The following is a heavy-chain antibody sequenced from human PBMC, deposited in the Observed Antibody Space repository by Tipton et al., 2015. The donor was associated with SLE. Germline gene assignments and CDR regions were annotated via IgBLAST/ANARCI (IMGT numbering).Heavy chain of an antibody. CDR1: GFRFSTCG. V-gene: IGHV3-21*03. D-gene: IGHD3-22*01. J-gene: IGHJ4*02. CDR3: ARALDSSGLYYYFDY. CDR2: ISGRRTDI. Sequence: GSLRLSCVGSGFRFSTCGMNWVRQAPGKGLEWVSSISGRRTDIYYADSVKGRFTISRDNPKNSLYLQMNSLSAEDTAVYYCARALDSSGLYYYFDYWGQGTLVAVSS.